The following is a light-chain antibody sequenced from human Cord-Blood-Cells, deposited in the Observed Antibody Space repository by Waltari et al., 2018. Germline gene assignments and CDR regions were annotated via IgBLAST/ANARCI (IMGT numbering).Light chain of an antibody. CDR3: QQYNSYSPYS. J-gene: IGKJ2*03. Sequence: DIQMTQSPSTPSASVGERVTITCRASQSISSWLAWYQQKPGKAPKLLIYKASSLESGVPSRFSGSGSGTEFTLTISSLQPDDFATYYCQQYNSYSPYSFGQGTKLEIK. CDR2: KAS. V-gene: IGKV1-5*03. CDR1: QSISSW.